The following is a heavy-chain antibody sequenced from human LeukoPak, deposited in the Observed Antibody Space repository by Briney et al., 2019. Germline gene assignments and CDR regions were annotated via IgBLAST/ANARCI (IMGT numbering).Heavy chain of an antibody. CDR3: ARDGRHRYYYDSSGFYGSWFDP. CDR1: GYTFTSYG. J-gene: IGHJ5*02. D-gene: IGHD3-22*01. CDR2: ISGYNGNT. V-gene: IGHV1-18*01. Sequence: ASVTVSCKASGYTFTSYGISWVRQAPGQGLEWMGWISGYNGNTKNAQKLQGRVTMTTDTSTSTAYMELRSLRSDATAVYYCARDGRHRYYYDSSGFYGSWFDPWGQGTLVTVSS.